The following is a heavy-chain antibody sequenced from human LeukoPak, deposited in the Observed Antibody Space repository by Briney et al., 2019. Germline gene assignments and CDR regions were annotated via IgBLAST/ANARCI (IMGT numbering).Heavy chain of an antibody. D-gene: IGHD6-19*01. V-gene: IGHV3-48*01. CDR1: GFIFSGYG. CDR2: ISYNSNAI. Sequence: GGSLRLSCAASGFIFSGYGMNWVRQAPGKGLEWLSYISYNSNAIYYADSVKGRFTISRDTAKNSLYLQMNGLRAEDTAVYYCARGLPVAVAGTGTDYWGQGTLVTVSS. J-gene: IGHJ4*02. CDR3: ARGLPVAVAGTGTDY.